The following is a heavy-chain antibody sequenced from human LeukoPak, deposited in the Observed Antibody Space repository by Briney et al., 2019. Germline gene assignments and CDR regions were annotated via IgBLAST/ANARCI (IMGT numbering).Heavy chain of an antibody. CDR2: ISGSGGST. Sequence: PGGSLRLSCAASGFTFRSYAMSWVRQAPGKGLEWVSAISGSGGSTYYADSVKGRFTISRDNSKNTLYLQMNSLRAEDTAVYYCAKIPRRSWTFGWFDPWGQGTLVNVSS. D-gene: IGHD6-13*01. V-gene: IGHV3-23*01. CDR1: GFTFRSYA. CDR3: AKIPRRSWTFGWFDP. J-gene: IGHJ5*02.